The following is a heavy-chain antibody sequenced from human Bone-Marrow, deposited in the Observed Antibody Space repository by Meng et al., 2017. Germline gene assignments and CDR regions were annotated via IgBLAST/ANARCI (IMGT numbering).Heavy chain of an antibody. CDR2: MSYSEST. CDR3: VSDGPFHYGLGSLDY. D-gene: IGHD3-10*01. CDR1: GYSISSGYY. Sequence: SETLSLTCTVSGYSISSGYYWGWIRQPPGQGLEWIGAMSYSESTYYNPSLKSRVTISMDTSKNQFSLKLRSVTAADTAVYYCVSDGPFHYGLGSLDYWGQGTLVTVSS. V-gene: IGHV4-38-2*02. J-gene: IGHJ4*02.